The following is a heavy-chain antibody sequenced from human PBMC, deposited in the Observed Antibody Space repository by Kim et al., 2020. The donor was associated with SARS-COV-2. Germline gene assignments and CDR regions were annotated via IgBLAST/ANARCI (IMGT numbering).Heavy chain of an antibody. CDR2: ISSSSSYT. CDR3: RAEMSGMVRGEYYYGMDV. Sequence: GGSLRLSCAASGFTFSDYYMSWIRQAPGKGLEWVSYISSSSSYTNYADSVKGRFTISRDNAKNSLYLQMNSLRAEDTAVYYCRAEMSGMVRGEYYYGMDVWGQGTTVTVSS. V-gene: IGHV3-11*03. J-gene: IGHJ6*02. CDR1: GFTFSDYY. D-gene: IGHD3-10*01.